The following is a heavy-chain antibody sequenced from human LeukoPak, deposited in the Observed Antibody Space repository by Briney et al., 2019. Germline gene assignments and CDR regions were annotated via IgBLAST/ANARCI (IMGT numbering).Heavy chain of an antibody. CDR1: GYTFTSYD. Sequence: ASVKVSCKASGYTFTSYDINWVRQATGQGLEWMGWMNPNSGNTGYAQKFQGRVTMTRNTSISTAYMELSSLRAEDTALYYCARGDVWNSYYYYYMDVWGKGTTVTVSS. J-gene: IGHJ6*03. CDR2: MNPNSGNT. CDR3: ARGDVWNSYYYYYMDV. D-gene: IGHD1-7*01. V-gene: IGHV1-8*01.